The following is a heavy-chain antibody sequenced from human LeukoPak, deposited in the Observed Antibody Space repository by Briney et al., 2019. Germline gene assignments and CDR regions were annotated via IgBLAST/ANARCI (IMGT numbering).Heavy chain of an antibody. Sequence: GGSLRLSCAASGFTFSSYGMNWVRQAPGKGLEWVAFIRYDGSNKYYADSVKGRFTISRDNSKNTLYLQMNSLRAEDTAMYYCAKDYVGFGELKAEIDYWGQGTLVTVSS. D-gene: IGHD3-10*01. CDR1: GFTFSSYG. CDR3: AKDYVGFGELKAEIDY. V-gene: IGHV3-30*02. J-gene: IGHJ4*02. CDR2: IRYDGSNK.